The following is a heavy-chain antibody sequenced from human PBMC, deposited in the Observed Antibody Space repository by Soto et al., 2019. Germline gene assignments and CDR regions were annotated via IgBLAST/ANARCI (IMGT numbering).Heavy chain of an antibody. CDR1: GAALNSGNYY. V-gene: IGHV4-31*03. Sequence: PSETLSLTCSVSGAALNSGNYYLSWIRQVPGKGLEWSGHIYVTWAVDYNPSLRDRITVSRDTSERQFSLNLRLVTSADTAVYYCPRLRIATNNYKWFDPWGQGTLVPVAS. CDR2: IYVTWAV. D-gene: IGHD2-21*01. CDR3: PRLRIATNNYKWFDP. J-gene: IGHJ5*02.